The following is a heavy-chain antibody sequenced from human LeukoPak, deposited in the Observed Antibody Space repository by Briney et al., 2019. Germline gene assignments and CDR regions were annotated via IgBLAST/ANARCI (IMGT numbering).Heavy chain of an antibody. CDR3: ARAIKWELGSDY. CDR1: GYTFTSYD. D-gene: IGHD1-26*01. V-gene: IGHV1-8*01. CDR2: VNPNSGNT. J-gene: IGHJ4*02. Sequence: ASVKVSCKASGYTFTSYDINWVRQATGQGLEWRGWVNPNSGNTGYAQKFQGRVTMTRNTSISTAYMELSSLRSEDTAVYYCARAIKWELGSDYWGQGTLVTVSS.